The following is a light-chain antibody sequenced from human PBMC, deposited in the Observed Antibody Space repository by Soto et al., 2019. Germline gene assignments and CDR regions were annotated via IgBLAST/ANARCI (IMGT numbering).Light chain of an antibody. J-gene: IGLJ1*01. Sequence: QSVLTQPASVSGSPGQSIAISCTGTSSVVGSHDLVSWYQQQSGKVPKLIIDDVSSRPSGVSNRFSGSKSGNTASLTISGLQAEDEADYYCSSFTSTTTYVFGTGTKVTVL. CDR3: SSFTSTTTYV. V-gene: IGLV2-14*02. CDR1: SSVVGSHDL. CDR2: DVS.